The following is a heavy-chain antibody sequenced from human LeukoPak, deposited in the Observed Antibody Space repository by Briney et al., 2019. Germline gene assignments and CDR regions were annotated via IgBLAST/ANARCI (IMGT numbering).Heavy chain of an antibody. CDR2: ISYDGSNE. CDR1: GLTFSNAW. CDR3: AREAEAFDI. V-gene: IGHV3-30-3*01. J-gene: IGHJ3*02. Sequence: GGSLRLSCAASGLTFSNAWMSWVRQAPSKGLEWLAVISYDGSNEYYADSVKGRFTISRDNSKNTLYLQMNSLRPEDTAVYYCAREAEAFDIWGQGTMVTVSS.